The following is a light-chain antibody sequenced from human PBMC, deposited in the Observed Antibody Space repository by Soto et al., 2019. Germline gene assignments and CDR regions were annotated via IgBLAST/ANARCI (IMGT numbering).Light chain of an antibody. V-gene: IGKV1-9*01. CDR1: QGISSF. J-gene: IGKJ5*01. CDR3: QQLNSYPIT. CDR2: AAS. Sequence: DIQMTQSPSSLSASLVYSFTITCLASQGISSFLAWYQQKPGKAPKLLIYAASTLQSGVPSRFSGSGSGTDFTLTISSLQPEDFATYFCQQLNSYPITFGQGTRLEIK.